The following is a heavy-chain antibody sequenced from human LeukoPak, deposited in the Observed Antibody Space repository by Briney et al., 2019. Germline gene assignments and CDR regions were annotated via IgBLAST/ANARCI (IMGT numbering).Heavy chain of an antibody. CDR3: ARNYCSGGSCYSSPMDV. J-gene: IGHJ6*04. Sequence: ASVKVSCKASGYTFTSYDINWVRQATGQGLEWMGWMNPNSGNTGYAQKFQGRVTITRSTSISTAYMELSSLRSEDTAVYYCARNYCSGGSCYSSPMDVWGKGTTVTVSS. V-gene: IGHV1-8*03. CDR2: MNPNSGNT. D-gene: IGHD2-15*01. CDR1: GYTFTSYD.